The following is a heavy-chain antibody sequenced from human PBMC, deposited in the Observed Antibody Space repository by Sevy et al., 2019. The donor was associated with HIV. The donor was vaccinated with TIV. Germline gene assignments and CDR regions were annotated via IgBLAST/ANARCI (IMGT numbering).Heavy chain of an antibody. CDR2: VYPNSGGT. CDR1: GYTFTSYG. D-gene: IGHD1-7*01. J-gene: IGHJ6*02. CDR3: ARDGGGGTTNSGMDV. V-gene: IGHV1-2*06. Sequence: ASVKVSCKASGYTFTSYGISWVRQAPGQGLEWMGRVYPNSGGTNYAQKFQGRVTMTRDTSISTAYMELSRLRSDDTAVYYCARDGGGGTTNSGMDVWGQGTTVTVSS.